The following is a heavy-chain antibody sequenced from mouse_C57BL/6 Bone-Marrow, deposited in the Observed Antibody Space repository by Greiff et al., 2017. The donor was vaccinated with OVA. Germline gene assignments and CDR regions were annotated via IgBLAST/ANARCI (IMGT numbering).Heavy chain of an antibody. D-gene: IGHD1-1*01. CDR1: GYTFTSYW. V-gene: IGHV1-55*01. CDR2: IYPGSGST. Sequence: QVQLQQPGAELVKPGASVKMSCKASGYTFTSYWITWVKQRPGQGLEWIGDIYPGSGSTNYNEKFKSKATLTVDTSSSTAYMQLSSLTSEDSAVYYCARPPYGSSSSCAMDDWGQGTSVTVSS. J-gene: IGHJ4*01. CDR3: ARPPYGSSSSCAMDD.